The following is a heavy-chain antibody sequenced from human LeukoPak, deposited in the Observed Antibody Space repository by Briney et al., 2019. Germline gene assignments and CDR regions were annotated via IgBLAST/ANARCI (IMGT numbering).Heavy chain of an antibody. CDR3: ARDRGDIVATAGDYFDY. J-gene: IGHJ4*02. Sequence: ASVKVSCKASGYTFTSYAMHWVRQAPGQRLEWMGWINAGNGNTKYSQKFQGRVTITRDTSASTAYMELSSLRSEDTAVYYCARDRGDIVATAGDYFDYWGQGTLVTVSS. CDR2: INAGNGNT. D-gene: IGHD5-12*01. V-gene: IGHV1-3*01. CDR1: GYTFTSYA.